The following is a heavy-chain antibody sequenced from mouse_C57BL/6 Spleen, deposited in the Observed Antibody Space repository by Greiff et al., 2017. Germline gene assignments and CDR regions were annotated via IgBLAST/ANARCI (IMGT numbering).Heavy chain of an antibody. CDR2: IYPGDGDT. Sequence: QVQLQQSGAELVKPGASVKISCKASGYAFSSYWMNWVKQRPGKGLEWIGQIYPGDGDTNYNGKFKGKATLTADKSSSTAYMQLSGLTSEDSAVYVCTRGVTTLYYYAMDYWGQGTSVTVSS. D-gene: IGHD2-5*01. CDR3: TRGVTTLYYYAMDY. J-gene: IGHJ4*01. CDR1: GYAFSSYW. V-gene: IGHV1-80*01.